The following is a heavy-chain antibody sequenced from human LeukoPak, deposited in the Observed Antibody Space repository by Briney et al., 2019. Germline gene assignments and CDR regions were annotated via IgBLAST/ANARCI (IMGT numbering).Heavy chain of an antibody. CDR1: GFTFSNAW. CDR2: IKSKTDGGTI. Sequence: GGSLRLSCAASGFTFSNAWMSWVRQAPGKGLEWVGRIKSKTDGGTIDYAAPVKGRFTISRDDSTNTLYLQMNSLKTEDTAVYYCTTDVHSSGWYGYWGQETLVTVSS. V-gene: IGHV3-15*01. J-gene: IGHJ4*02. CDR3: TTDVHSSGWYGY. D-gene: IGHD6-19*01.